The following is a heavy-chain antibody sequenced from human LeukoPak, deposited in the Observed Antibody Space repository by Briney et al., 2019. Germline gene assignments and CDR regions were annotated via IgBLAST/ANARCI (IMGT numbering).Heavy chain of an antibody. D-gene: IGHD3-22*01. CDR1: GYTFNGYY. CDR2: INPNSGGT. Sequence: ASVKVSCKASGYTFNGYYMHWVRQAPGQGLEWMGWINPNSGGTNYAQKFQGRVTMTRDTSISTAYMELSRLRYDDTAVYYCARGYPYYDSSGYYETLDYWGQGTLVTVSS. CDR3: ARGYPYYDSSGYYETLDY. V-gene: IGHV1-2*02. J-gene: IGHJ4*02.